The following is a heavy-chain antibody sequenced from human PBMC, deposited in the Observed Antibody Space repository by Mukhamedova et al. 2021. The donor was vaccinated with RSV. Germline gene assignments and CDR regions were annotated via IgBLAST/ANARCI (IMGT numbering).Heavy chain of an antibody. V-gene: IGHV3-48*04. CDR3: ARKFYNKLDY. Sequence: GITFTTNSMNWARQAPGKGLEWLAYIDATSSSVEYADSVKGRFTVSRDNTKKSLYLQMNSLRAEDTAMYYCARKFYNKLDYWGQGT. D-gene: IGHD5-24*01. J-gene: IGHJ4*02. CDR2: IDATSSSV. CDR1: GITFTTNS.